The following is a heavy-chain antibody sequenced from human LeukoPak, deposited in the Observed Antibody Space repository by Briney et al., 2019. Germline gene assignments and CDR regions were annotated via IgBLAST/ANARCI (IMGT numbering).Heavy chain of an antibody. V-gene: IGHV3-23*01. CDR1: GFTFSSYA. CDR2: ISGSGGST. Sequence: GGSLRLSCAASGFTFSSYAMSWVRQAPGKGLEWVSAISGSGGSTYYADSVKGRFAISRDNSKNTLYLQMSSLRAGDTAVYYCAKSSYYDSSGYYREYYFDYWGQGTLVTVSS. J-gene: IGHJ4*02. CDR3: AKSSYYDSSGYYREYYFDY. D-gene: IGHD3-22*01.